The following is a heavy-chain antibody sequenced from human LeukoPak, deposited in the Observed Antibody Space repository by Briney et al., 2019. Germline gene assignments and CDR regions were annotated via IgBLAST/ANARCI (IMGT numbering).Heavy chain of an antibody. CDR3: TTAFDTMIVVRDRDVFDI. V-gene: IGHV3-15*01. CDR1: GFTFSNAW. CDR2: IKSKTDGWTT. Sequence: GGSLRLSCAASGFTFSNAWMSWVRQAPGKGLEWVGRIKSKTDGWTTDYAAPVKGRFTVSRDDSKNTLSLQMNSLKTEDTAVYYCTTAFDTMIVVRDRDVFDIWGQGTMVTVSS. J-gene: IGHJ3*02. D-gene: IGHD3-22*01.